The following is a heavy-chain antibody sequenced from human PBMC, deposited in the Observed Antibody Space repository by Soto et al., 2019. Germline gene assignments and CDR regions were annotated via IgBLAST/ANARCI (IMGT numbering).Heavy chain of an antibody. CDR1: GFTFSDYY. D-gene: IGHD1-1*01. Sequence: GGSLRLSCAASGFTFSDYYMGWVRQAPGKGLEWVSFISDSAAFTSYADSVKGRFTVSRDNAKNSLYLQMNSLRAEDTALYYCARSGDNYNLLDYWGQGTPVTVSS. CDR2: ISDSAAFT. J-gene: IGHJ4*02. CDR3: ARSGDNYNLLDY. V-gene: IGHV3-11*06.